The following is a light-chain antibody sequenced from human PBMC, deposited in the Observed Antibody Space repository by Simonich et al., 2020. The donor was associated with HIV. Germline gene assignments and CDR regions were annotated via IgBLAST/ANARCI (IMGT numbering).Light chain of an antibody. Sequence: DIVMTQSPDSLAVSLGERATINCTSSQTILYSSNNKNYLAWYQQRPRQPPNLLIYWASTRESGVPDRFSGSGSGTYFTLTINSLQAEDVAFYYCQQYYITPHTFGQGTKVEIK. J-gene: IGKJ1*01. V-gene: IGKV4-1*01. CDR2: WAS. CDR3: QQYYITPHT. CDR1: QTILYSSNNKNY.